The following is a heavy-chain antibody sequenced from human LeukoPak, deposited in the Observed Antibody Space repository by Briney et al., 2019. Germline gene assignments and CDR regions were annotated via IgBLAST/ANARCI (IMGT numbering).Heavy chain of an antibody. Sequence: GGSLRLSCAASGFTFSSYAMHWVRQAPGKGLEWLAVISHDGSNKYYADSVKGRFTISRDNSKNTLYLQMNSLRADDTAVYYCARVGNGGNSVNWFDPWGQGTLVTVSS. CDR3: ARVGNGGNSVNWFDP. D-gene: IGHD4-23*01. CDR1: GFTFSSYA. CDR2: ISHDGSNK. V-gene: IGHV3-30*04. J-gene: IGHJ5*02.